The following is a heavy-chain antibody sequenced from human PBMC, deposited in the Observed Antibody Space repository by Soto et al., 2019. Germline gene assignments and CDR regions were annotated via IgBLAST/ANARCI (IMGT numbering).Heavy chain of an antibody. D-gene: IGHD6-6*01. CDR2: INPNSGGT. CDR1: GYTFTGYY. CDR3: AKYSSSSPSWFDP. V-gene: IGHV1-2*02. J-gene: IGHJ5*02. Sequence: ASVKVSCKASGYTFTGYYMHWVRQAPGQGLEWMGWINPNSGGTNYAQKFQGRVTMTRDTSISTAYMELSRLRSDDTAVYYCAKYSSSSPSWFDPWGQGTLVTVSS.